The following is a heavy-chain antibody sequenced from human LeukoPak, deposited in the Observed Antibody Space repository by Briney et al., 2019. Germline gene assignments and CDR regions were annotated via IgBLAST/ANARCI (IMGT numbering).Heavy chain of an antibody. V-gene: IGHV3-23*01. J-gene: IGHJ4*02. CDR2: ISGSGGST. CDR3: VKGAYGSGTYSFDY. Sequence: GGSLRLSCAASGFTFSSYAMSWVRQAPGKGLEWVSAISGSGGSTYYADSVEGRFTISRDNSKNTLYLQMNSLKTDDTAVYYCVKGAYGSGTYSFDYWGQGTLVTVSS. D-gene: IGHD3-10*01. CDR1: GFTFSSYA.